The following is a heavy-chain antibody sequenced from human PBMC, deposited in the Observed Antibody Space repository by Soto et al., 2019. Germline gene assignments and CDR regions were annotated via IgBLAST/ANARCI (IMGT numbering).Heavy chain of an antibody. CDR3: EKVGHTIFGVVISVSYFDY. CDR2: ISYDGSNK. CDR1: GFTFSSYG. D-gene: IGHD3-3*01. Sequence: GSLRRACSASGFTFSSYGMHWVRQAPGKGLEWVAVISYDGSNKYYADSVKGRFTISRDNSKNTLYLQMNSLRAEDTAVYYCEKVGHTIFGVVISVSYFDYWGQGTLVTVSS. V-gene: IGHV3-30*18. J-gene: IGHJ4*02.